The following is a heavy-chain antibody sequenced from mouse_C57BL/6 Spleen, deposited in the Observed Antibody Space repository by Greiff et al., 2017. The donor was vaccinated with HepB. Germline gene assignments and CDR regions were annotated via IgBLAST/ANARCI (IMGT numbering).Heavy chain of an antibody. CDR2: IYPGNSDT. CDR3: TRRVVATRGYYFDY. Sequence: VQLQQSGTVLARPGASVKMSCKTSGYTFTSYWMHWVKQRPGQGLEWIGAIYPGNSDTSYNQKFKGKAKLTAVTSASTAYMELSSLTNEDSAVYYCTRRVVATRGYYFDYWGQGTTLTVSS. J-gene: IGHJ2*01. CDR1: GYTFTSYW. D-gene: IGHD1-1*01. V-gene: IGHV1-5*01.